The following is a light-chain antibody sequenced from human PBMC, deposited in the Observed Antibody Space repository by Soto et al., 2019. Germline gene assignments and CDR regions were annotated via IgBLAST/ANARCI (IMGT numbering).Light chain of an antibody. Sequence: SALTQPASVSGSLGQSITISCTGTSSDVGGYNYVSWYQQHPGKAPKFMIYDVSNRPSGVSNRFSGSKSGNTASLTISGLQAEDEADYYCTSYTTSNTRQIVFGTGTKVTVL. CDR2: DVS. J-gene: IGLJ1*01. CDR3: TSYTTSNTRQIV. CDR1: SSDVGGYNY. V-gene: IGLV2-14*01.